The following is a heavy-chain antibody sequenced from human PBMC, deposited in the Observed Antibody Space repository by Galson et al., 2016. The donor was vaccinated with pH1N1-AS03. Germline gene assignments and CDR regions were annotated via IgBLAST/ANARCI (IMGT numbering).Heavy chain of an antibody. CDR1: GDSITSYC. CDR2: AYYTGAT. CDR3: AREWSAFDF. D-gene: IGHD2-15*01. Sequence: LSLTCTVSGDSITSYCWSWIRQPPGKGLEWIAYAYYTGATSYNPSLKSRVTISLDTSKSQFSLKLSSMTAADTAVYYCAREWSAFDFWGQGTVVTVSS. J-gene: IGHJ3*01. V-gene: IGHV4-59*01.